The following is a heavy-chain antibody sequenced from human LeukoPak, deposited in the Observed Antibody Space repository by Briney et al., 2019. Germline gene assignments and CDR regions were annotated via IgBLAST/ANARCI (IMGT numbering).Heavy chain of an antibody. D-gene: IGHD1-26*01. CDR1: GGSISSYY. V-gene: IGHV4-59*01. Sequence: SETLSLTCTVSGGSISSYYRSWLRQPPGKGLEWIGYIYYSGSTNYNPSLKSRVTISVDTSKNQFSLKLSSVTAADTAVYYCARETIRELPDYWGQGTLVTVSS. CDR2: IYYSGST. J-gene: IGHJ4*02. CDR3: ARETIRELPDY.